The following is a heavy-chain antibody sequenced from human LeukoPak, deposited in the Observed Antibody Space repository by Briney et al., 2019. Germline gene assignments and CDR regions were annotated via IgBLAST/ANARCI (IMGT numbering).Heavy chain of an antibody. Sequence: PSETLSLTCAVYGGSFSGYYWSWIRQPPGKGLEWIGEINHSGSTNYNPSLKSRVTISVDTSKNQFSLKLSPVTAADTAVYYCAKRCYYYYHMDVWGKGTTVTVSS. V-gene: IGHV4-34*01. CDR1: GGSFSGYY. J-gene: IGHJ6*03. CDR3: AKRCYYYYHMDV. CDR2: INHSGST.